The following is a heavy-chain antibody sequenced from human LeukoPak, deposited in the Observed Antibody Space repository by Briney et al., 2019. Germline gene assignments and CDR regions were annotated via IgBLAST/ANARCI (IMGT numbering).Heavy chain of an antibody. CDR2: IIPIFSTA. Sequence: SVKVSCKASGGTFSSYAISWVRQAPGQGLEWMGGIIPIFSTANYAQKFQGRVTITADESTSTAYMELSSLRSEDTAVYYCAHFGEPAPNAFDIWGQGTMVTVSS. CDR1: GGTFSSYA. J-gene: IGHJ3*02. CDR3: AHFGEPAPNAFDI. V-gene: IGHV1-69*13. D-gene: IGHD3-10*01.